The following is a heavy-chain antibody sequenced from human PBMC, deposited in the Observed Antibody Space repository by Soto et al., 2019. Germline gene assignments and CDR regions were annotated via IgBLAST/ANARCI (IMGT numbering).Heavy chain of an antibody. CDR3: ARALGYCSSTSCDNDAFDI. CDR2: IWYDGSNK. Sequence: QVQLVESGGGVVQPGRSLRLSCAASGFTFSSYGMHWVRQAPGKGLEWVAVIWYDGSNKYYADSVKGRFTISRDNSKNTLYLQMNSLRAEDTGVYYCARALGYCSSTSCDNDAFDIWGQGTMVTVSS. CDR1: GFTFSSYG. V-gene: IGHV3-33*01. J-gene: IGHJ3*02. D-gene: IGHD2-2*02.